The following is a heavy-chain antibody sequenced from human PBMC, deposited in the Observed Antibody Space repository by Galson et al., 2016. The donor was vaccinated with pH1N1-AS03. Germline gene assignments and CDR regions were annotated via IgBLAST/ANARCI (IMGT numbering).Heavy chain of an antibody. CDR2: IWYDGSKE. CDR3: VRDFRWGGNSGY. J-gene: IGHJ4*02. Sequence: SLRLSCAASGFTFRSFGMHWVRQAPGKGLEWVAVIWYDGSKEEYADSVKGRFIVSRDNSKNTLYLQMNSLRAEDTAVYYCVRDFRWGGNSGYWGQGTLVTVSS. D-gene: IGHD4-23*01. V-gene: IGHV3-33*01. CDR1: GFTFRSFG.